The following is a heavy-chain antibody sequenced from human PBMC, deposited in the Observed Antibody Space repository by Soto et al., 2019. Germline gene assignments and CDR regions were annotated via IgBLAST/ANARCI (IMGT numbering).Heavy chain of an antibody. Sequence: GESLKISCKGSGYSFTSYWIGWVRQMPGKGLEWMGIIYPGDSDTRYSPSFQGQVTISADKSISTAYLQWSSLKASDTAMYYCARHGLAVGATTIYYYYGMDVWGQGSTVTVSS. CDR3: ARHGLAVGATTIYYYYGMDV. CDR1: GYSFTSYW. CDR2: IYPGDSDT. V-gene: IGHV5-51*01. D-gene: IGHD1-26*01. J-gene: IGHJ6*02.